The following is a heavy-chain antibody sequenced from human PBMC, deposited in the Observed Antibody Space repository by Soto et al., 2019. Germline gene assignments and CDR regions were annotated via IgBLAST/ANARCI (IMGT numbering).Heavy chain of an antibody. CDR3: ASLSIAAAGPAFDI. CDR1: GGSISSSSYY. D-gene: IGHD6-13*01. J-gene: IGHJ3*02. V-gene: IGHV4-39*01. Sequence: SETLSLTCTVSGGSISSSSYYWGWIRQPPGKGLEWIGSIYYSGSTYYNPSLKSRVTISVDTSKNQFSLKLSSVTAADTAVYYCASLSIAAAGPAFDIWGQGTMVTVSS. CDR2: IYYSGST.